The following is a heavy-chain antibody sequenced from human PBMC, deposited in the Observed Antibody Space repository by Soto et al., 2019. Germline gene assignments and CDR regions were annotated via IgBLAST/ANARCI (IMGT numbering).Heavy chain of an antibody. J-gene: IGHJ3*02. CDR1: GGSISSGGYY. Sequence: SETLSLTCTVSGGSISSGGYYWSWIRQHPGKGLEWIGYIYYSGSTYYNPSLKSRVTISVDTSKNQFSLKLSSVTAADTAVYYCVAGETIPAAMLAPDGVAFDIWGQGTMVTVSS. CDR3: VAGETIPAAMLAPDGVAFDI. CDR2: IYYSGST. V-gene: IGHV4-31*03. D-gene: IGHD2-2*01.